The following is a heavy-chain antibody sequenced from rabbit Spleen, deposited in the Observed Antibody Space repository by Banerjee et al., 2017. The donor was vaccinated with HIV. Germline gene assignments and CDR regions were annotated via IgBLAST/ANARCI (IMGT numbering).Heavy chain of an antibody. CDR1: GFSFSSSYD. CDR3: ARDPVIAGSAYYDL. CDR2: IYSAIGYT. V-gene: IGHV1S45*01. Sequence: QEQLVESGGGLVKPGASLTLTCTASGFSFSSSYDMCWVRQAPGKGLEWIGYIYSAIGYTYYASWAKGRFTISKTSSTTVTLQRTSLTAADTATYFCARDPVIAGSAYYDLWGPGTLVTVS. J-gene: IGHJ6*01. D-gene: IGHD8-1*01.